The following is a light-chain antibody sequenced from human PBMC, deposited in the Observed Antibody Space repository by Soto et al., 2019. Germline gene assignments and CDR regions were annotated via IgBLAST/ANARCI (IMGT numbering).Light chain of an antibody. V-gene: IGKV3-15*01. Sequence: EIVMTQSPATLSVSPGEGATLSCKASQNVYNNLAWYQQRPGQPPRLLIYDASTRPTGISARFSGSGYGTEFTLTISSLQSEDFAVYFCQQCRNWPLTFGGGTKVDIK. CDR2: DAS. CDR1: QNVYNN. J-gene: IGKJ4*01. CDR3: QQCRNWPLT.